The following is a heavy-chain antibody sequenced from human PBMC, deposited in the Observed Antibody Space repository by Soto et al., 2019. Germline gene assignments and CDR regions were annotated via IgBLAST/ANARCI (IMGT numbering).Heavy chain of an antibody. D-gene: IGHD6-19*01. CDR2: VNAAANDI. Sequence: GGSLRLSCAASGFTFSIFSMSWVRQAPGKGLEWISYVNAAANDIYYTDSVRGRFTVSRDNAKNSLYLQMNSLRDDDTAVYYCVRDRMWEQWLGPHDAFEIWGQGTMVTVSS. CDR3: VRDRMWEQWLGPHDAFEI. J-gene: IGHJ3*02. V-gene: IGHV3-48*02. CDR1: GFTFSIFS.